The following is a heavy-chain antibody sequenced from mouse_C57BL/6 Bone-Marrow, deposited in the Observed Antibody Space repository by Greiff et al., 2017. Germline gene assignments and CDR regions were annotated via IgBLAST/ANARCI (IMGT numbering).Heavy chain of an antibody. CDR2: ISSGGDYI. J-gene: IGHJ4*01. Sequence: EVQLVESGEGLVKPGGSLKLSCAASGFTFSSYAMSWVRQTPEKRLEWVAYISSGGDYIYYADTVKGRFTISRDNARNTLFLQMSSLKSEDTAMYYCTRGPSYGSSYDYAMDYWGQGTSVTVSS. CDR1: GFTFSSYA. V-gene: IGHV5-9-1*02. CDR3: TRGPSYGSSYDYAMDY. D-gene: IGHD1-1*01.